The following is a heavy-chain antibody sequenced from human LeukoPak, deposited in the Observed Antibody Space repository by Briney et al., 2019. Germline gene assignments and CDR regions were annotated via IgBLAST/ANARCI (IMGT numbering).Heavy chain of an antibody. Sequence: GGSLRLSCAASGFTFSSYWMSWVRQAPGKGLEWVANIKQDGSEKYYVDSVKGRFTISRDNAKNSLYLQMNSLRAEDTAVYYCARDHPYYYDSSGYLTPYFDYWGQGTLVTVSS. D-gene: IGHD3-22*01. CDR2: IKQDGSEK. J-gene: IGHJ4*02. CDR1: GFTFSSYW. V-gene: IGHV3-7*01. CDR3: ARDHPYYYDSSGYLTPYFDY.